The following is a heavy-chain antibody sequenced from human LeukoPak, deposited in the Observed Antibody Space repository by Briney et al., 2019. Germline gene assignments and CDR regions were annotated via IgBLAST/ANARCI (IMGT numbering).Heavy chain of an antibody. CDR2: IIPIFGTT. Sequence: VKVSCKASGGPFSSYAISWVRQAPGQGLEWMGGIIPIFGTTNYSQKFQGRVAITADESTSTAYMELSSLRSEDTAVYYCARLEITTVTTSDYWGQGTLVTVSS. CDR3: ARLEITTVTTSDY. J-gene: IGHJ4*02. V-gene: IGHV1-69*01. CDR1: GGPFSSYA. D-gene: IGHD4-17*01.